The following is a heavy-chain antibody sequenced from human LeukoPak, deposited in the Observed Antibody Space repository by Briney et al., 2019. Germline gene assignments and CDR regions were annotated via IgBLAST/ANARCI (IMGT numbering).Heavy chain of an antibody. CDR3: ARHPGGGSGIYYYSFYYYMDV. CDR2: IYYSGST. D-gene: IGHD3-10*01. Sequence: SETLSLTCTVSGGSISSSSYYWGWIRRPPGKGLEWIGSIYYSGSTYYNPSLKSRVTISADTSKNQFSLKFDSVTAADTAVYYCARHPGGGSGIYYYSFYYYMDVWGKGTTVTISS. J-gene: IGHJ6*03. V-gene: IGHV4-39*01. CDR1: GGSISSSSYY.